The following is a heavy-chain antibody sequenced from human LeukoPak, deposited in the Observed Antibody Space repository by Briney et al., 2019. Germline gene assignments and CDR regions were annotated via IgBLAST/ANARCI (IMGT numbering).Heavy chain of an antibody. Sequence: GGSLRLSCAASRFTFRNYAMHWVRQAPGKGLEWVAVISSDGTNKDYADSVKGRFSISRDNSKNTLYLQMNRLRADDTAVYFCAAKWLLRRYWGQGTLVTVSS. J-gene: IGHJ4*02. V-gene: IGHV3-30*04. D-gene: IGHD3-22*01. CDR2: ISSDGTNK. CDR3: AAKWLLRRY. CDR1: RFTFRNYA.